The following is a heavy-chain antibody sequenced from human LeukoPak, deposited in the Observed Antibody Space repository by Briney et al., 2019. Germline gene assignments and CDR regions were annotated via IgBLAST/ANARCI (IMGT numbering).Heavy chain of an antibody. J-gene: IGHJ5*02. Sequence: HSGGSLRLSCAASGFTFSSHWMHWVRQAPEKGLVGVAHINADGSGTYYAASVKGRFTISRDNAKNTLYLQMHSLTAEDTAVYYCVRGALRDCSYTGCSRGNWFDPWGQGTLVTVSS. CDR1: GFTFSSHW. CDR2: INADGSGT. V-gene: IGHV3-74*01. CDR3: VRGALRDCSYTGCSRGNWFDP. D-gene: IGHD2-2*01.